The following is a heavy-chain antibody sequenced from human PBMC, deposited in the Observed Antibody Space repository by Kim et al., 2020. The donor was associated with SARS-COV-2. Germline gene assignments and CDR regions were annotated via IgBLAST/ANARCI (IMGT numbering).Heavy chain of an antibody. Sequence: GGSLRLSCAASGFTFRTYGMHWVRQDPGKGLEWVAVIWYDGSNKYYADSVKGRFTISRDNSKNTLYLQMNSLRAEDTAVYYCARDTTVAGLDYWGQGTLVTVSS. CDR3: ARDTTVAGLDY. V-gene: IGHV3-33*01. CDR1: GFTFRTYG. D-gene: IGHD6-19*01. J-gene: IGHJ4*02. CDR2: IWYDGSNK.